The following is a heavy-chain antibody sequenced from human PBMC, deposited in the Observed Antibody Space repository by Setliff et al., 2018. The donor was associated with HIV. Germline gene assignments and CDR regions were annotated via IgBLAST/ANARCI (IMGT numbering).Heavy chain of an antibody. V-gene: IGHV4-61*02. Sequence: PSETLSLTCTVSGSSISSSSYYWSWIRQPAGKGLEWIGRIHTSGSTNYNPSLKSRVTISVDTSKNQFSLNLSSVTAADTAIYYCARDWGYIAATPDYWGQGTRVTVSS. D-gene: IGHD5-12*01. CDR2: IHTSGST. CDR1: GSSISSSSYY. CDR3: ARDWGYIAATPDY. J-gene: IGHJ4*02.